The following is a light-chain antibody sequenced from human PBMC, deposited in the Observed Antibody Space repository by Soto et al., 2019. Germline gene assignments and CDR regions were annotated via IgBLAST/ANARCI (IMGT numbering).Light chain of an antibody. J-gene: IGKJ1*01. CDR3: QQYNNWPPWT. Sequence: IVWTQSAGALSLSPGERATLSCRASQSFSDLAWYQRKPGQAPRLLIFGASSRATGIPDRFSGSGSGTDFTLTISRLAPEDFAVYYCQQYNNWPPWTFGQGTKVDIK. V-gene: IGKV3-20*01. CDR2: GAS. CDR1: QSFSD.